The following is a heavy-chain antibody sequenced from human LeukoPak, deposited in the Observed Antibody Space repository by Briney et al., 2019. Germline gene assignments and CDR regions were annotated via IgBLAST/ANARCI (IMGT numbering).Heavy chain of an antibody. CDR2: IKEDGSDK. J-gene: IGHJ4*02. Sequence: GSLRLSFVASGFTFKTFWMSWVRQAPGRGLEWVANIKEDGSDKYYVDSVKDRFAISRDNAKNSLFLQMNSLGVEDTAVYFCARYRGSYDLSTPRLWGRGTSVTVTS. D-gene: IGHD3-16*01. CDR1: GFTFKTFW. CDR3: ARYRGSYDLSTPRL. V-gene: IGHV3-7*01.